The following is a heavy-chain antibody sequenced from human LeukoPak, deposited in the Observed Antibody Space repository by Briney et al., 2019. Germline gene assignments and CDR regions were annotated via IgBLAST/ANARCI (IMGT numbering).Heavy chain of an antibody. Sequence: PGGSLRLSCAASGFTFNNYAMSWVRQAPGKGLEWVSSISSSSSYIYYADSVKGRFTISRDNAKNSLYLRMNSLRAEDTAVYYCARDKRWGQGTLVTVSS. J-gene: IGHJ4*02. CDR2: ISSSSSYI. CDR1: GFTFNNYA. V-gene: IGHV3-21*01. D-gene: IGHD1-1*01. CDR3: ARDKR.